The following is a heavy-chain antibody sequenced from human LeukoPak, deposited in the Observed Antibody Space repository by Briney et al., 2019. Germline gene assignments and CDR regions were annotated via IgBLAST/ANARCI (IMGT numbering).Heavy chain of an antibody. D-gene: IGHD6-13*01. Sequence: SVTVSCTASGGTFSSYAISWVRQAPGQGLEWMGGIIPIFGTANYAQKFQGRVTITADESTSTAYMELSSLRSEDTAVYYCAREIAAADDYWGQGTLVTVSS. CDR2: IIPIFGTA. CDR3: AREIAAADDY. V-gene: IGHV1-69*13. CDR1: GGTFSSYA. J-gene: IGHJ4*02.